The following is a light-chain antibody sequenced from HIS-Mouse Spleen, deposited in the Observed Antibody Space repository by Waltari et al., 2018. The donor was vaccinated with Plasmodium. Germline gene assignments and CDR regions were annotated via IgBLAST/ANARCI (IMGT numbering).Light chain of an antibody. J-gene: IGLJ3*02. CDR2: EDS. CDR1: ALPKNY. V-gene: IGLV3-10*01. Sequence: SYELTQPPSLSVSPRQTARITSPGDALPKNYAYWYQQKSGQAPVLVIYEDSKRPSGIPERFSGSSSGTMATLTISGAQVEDEADYYCYSTDSSGNHRVFGGGTKLTVL. CDR3: YSTDSSGNHRV.